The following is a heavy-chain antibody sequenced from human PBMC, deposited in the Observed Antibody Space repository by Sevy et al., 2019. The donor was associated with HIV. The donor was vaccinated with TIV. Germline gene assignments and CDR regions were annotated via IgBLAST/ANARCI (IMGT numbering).Heavy chain of an antibody. CDR3: ATDSKGQRLLYYFDY. CDR2: ISAYNGNT. V-gene: IGHV1-18*01. D-gene: IGHD2-21*02. Sequence: ASVKVSSKASGYTFTSYGISWVRQAPGQGLEWMGWISAYNGNTNYAQKLQGRVTMTTDTSTSTAYMELRSLRSDDTAVYYCATDSKGQRLLYYFDYWGQGTLVTVSS. CDR1: GYTFTSYG. J-gene: IGHJ4*02.